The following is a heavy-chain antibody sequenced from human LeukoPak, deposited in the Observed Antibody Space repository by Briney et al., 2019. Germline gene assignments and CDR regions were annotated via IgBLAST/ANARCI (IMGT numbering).Heavy chain of an antibody. V-gene: IGHV3-23*01. Sequence: GTLRLSCVASGFMFASVGMNWVRKAPGKGLEWVSSISGGGDRTYYADSVKGRFTISRDNAKNTLNLQMNSLRAKDTAVYYCARDLGQYYDTSDNWFDPWGQGTLVTVSS. CDR1: GFMFASVG. CDR2: ISGGGDRT. D-gene: IGHD3-22*01. CDR3: ARDLGQYYDTSDNWFDP. J-gene: IGHJ5*02.